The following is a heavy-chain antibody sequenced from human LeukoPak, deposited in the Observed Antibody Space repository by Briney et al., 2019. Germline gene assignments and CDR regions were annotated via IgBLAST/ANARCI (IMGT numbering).Heavy chain of an antibody. CDR2: IHHTGSG. CDR3: ARGTYGSSYFQY. CDR1: GDSLGGFY. Sequence: PSETLSLTCAVYGDSLGGFYWSWIRQSPGKGLEWIGEIHHTGSGNHSPTLKSRITLSVDTSKNQLSLNLASVTAADTATYYCARGTYGSSYFQYWGQGILVTVSS. V-gene: IGHV4-34*01. J-gene: IGHJ4*02. D-gene: IGHD6-13*01.